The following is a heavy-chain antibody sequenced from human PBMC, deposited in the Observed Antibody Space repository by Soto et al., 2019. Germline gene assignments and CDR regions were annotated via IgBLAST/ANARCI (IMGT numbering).Heavy chain of an antibody. Sequence: SETLSLTCVVSGGSISSGGYSWSWIRQPPGKGLEWIGYIHHSGGTYYNPSLRSRVTTSVDRSKNKFSLRLNSVTAADTAVYYCARVLRTEYFDSWGQGILVTVSS. D-gene: IGHD5-12*01. CDR2: IHHSGGT. V-gene: IGHV4-30-2*01. CDR1: GGSISSGGYS. CDR3: ARVLRTEYFDS. J-gene: IGHJ4*02.